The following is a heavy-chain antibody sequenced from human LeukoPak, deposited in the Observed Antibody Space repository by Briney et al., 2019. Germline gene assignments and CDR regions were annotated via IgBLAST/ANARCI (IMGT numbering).Heavy chain of an antibody. V-gene: IGHV3-23*01. J-gene: IGHJ5*02. CDR1: GFTFSSYA. CDR3: AKVGSRMVRGVINWFDP. CDR2: ISGSGGST. Sequence: GGSLRLSCAASGFTFSSYAMSWVRQAPGKGLEWVSVISGSGGSTYYADSVKGRFTISRDNSKNTLYLQMNSLRAEDTAVYYCAKVGSRMVRGVINWFDPWGQGTLVTVSS. D-gene: IGHD3-10*01.